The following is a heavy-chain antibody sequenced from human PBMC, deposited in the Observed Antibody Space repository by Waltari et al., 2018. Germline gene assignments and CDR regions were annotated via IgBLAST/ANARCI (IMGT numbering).Heavy chain of an antibody. Sequence: EVQLVESGGGVVQPGGSLRLSCAASGFTVRRNGLPVVCQGPGKGLVWVSRIDTDGSGTGYAASVKGRFSISRDNAKNTLYLQMNSLRAEDTAVYYCARAGEGAAAYTFDIWGQGTMVTVSS. J-gene: IGHJ3*02. CDR2: IDTDGSGT. CDR3: ARAGEGAAAYTFDI. CDR1: GFTVRRNG. D-gene: IGHD6-13*01. V-gene: IGHV3-74*01.